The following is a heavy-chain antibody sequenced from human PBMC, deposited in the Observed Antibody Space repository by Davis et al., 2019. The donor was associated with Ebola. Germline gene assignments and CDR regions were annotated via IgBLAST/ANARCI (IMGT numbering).Heavy chain of an antibody. Sequence: GESLKISCAASGFTFSSYWMSWVRQAPGKGLEWISYIGRGSSPIYYADSVKSRFTISRDNANNSLYLHMNSLGDEDTAVYYCASDSFSNTWDFDHWGQGTLVTVSS. J-gene: IGHJ4*02. D-gene: IGHD2-2*01. CDR2: IGRGSSPI. V-gene: IGHV3-48*02. CDR1: GFTFSSYW. CDR3: ASDSFSNTWDFDH.